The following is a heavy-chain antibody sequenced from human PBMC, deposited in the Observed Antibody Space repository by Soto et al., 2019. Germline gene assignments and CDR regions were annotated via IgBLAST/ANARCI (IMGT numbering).Heavy chain of an antibody. V-gene: IGHV3-74*01. D-gene: IGHD2-21*02. Sequence: EVHLVASGGGLVQPGGSLRLSCVPSGFKFDYYWMHCVRQAPGEGLMWVSRLQTDGSHPDYAASVKGRFTISRDNAKNTLYLQMNNLRVEDTAVDYCGRGGDPDYWGQGTLVTVSS. CDR2: LQTDGSHP. CDR3: GRGGDPDY. J-gene: IGHJ4*02. CDR1: GFKFDYYW.